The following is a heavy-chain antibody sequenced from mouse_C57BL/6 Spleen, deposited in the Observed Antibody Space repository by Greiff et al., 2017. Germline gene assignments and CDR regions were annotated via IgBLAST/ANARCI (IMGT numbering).Heavy chain of an antibody. J-gene: IGHJ2*01. CDR3: AFLYYGSSYLYYFDY. D-gene: IGHD1-1*01. CDR1: GYTFTSYW. Sequence: QVQLQQPGAELVMPGASVKLSCKASGYTFTSYWMHWVKQRPGQGLEWIGEIDPSDSYTNYNQKFKGKSTLTADKSSSTAYMQLSSLTSEDSAVYYCAFLYYGSSYLYYFDYWGQGTTLTVSS. V-gene: IGHV1-69*01. CDR2: IDPSDSYT.